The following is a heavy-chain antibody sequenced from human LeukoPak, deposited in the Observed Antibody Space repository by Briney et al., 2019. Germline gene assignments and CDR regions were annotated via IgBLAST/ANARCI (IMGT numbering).Heavy chain of an antibody. D-gene: IGHD4-11*01. Sequence: GGSLRLSCGASGFSFNSYSMNWVRQAPGKGLEWVSFISSSSSYIYYADSVKGRFTIPRDNTKKSLYLQMNSLRAEDTAVYYCARVGTTVKYRWFDPWGQGTLVTVSS. J-gene: IGHJ5*02. CDR3: ARVGTTVKYRWFDP. V-gene: IGHV3-21*01. CDR1: GFSFNSYS. CDR2: ISSSSSYI.